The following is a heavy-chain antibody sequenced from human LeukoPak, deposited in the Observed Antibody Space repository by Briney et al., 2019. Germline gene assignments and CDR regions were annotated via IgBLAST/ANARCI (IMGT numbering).Heavy chain of an antibody. CDR3: ARDVGYYDSSGYYHYFDY. V-gene: IGHV4-39*02. CDR2: IYYSGST. CDR1: GGSISSSSYY. J-gene: IGHJ4*02. D-gene: IGHD3-22*01. Sequence: SETLSLTCTVSGGSISSSSYYWGWTRQRPGKGLEWIGSIYYSGSTYYNPSLKSRVTMSVDPSKNQFCLKLSSVTAADTAVYYCARDVGYYDSSGYYHYFDYWGQGTLVTVSS.